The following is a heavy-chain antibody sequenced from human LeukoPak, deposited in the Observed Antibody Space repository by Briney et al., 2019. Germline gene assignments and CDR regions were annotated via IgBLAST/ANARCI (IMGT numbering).Heavy chain of an antibody. J-gene: IGHJ4*02. CDR2: IRSKANSYAT. CDR3: TRGSLIDY. CDR1: GFTFSGSA. Sequence: GGSLRLSCAASGFTFSGSAMHWVRQASGKGLEWVGRIRSKANSYATAYAASVKGRFTISRDDSKNTAYLQMSSLKTEDTALYYCTRGSLIDYWGQGTLVTVSS. V-gene: IGHV3-73*01.